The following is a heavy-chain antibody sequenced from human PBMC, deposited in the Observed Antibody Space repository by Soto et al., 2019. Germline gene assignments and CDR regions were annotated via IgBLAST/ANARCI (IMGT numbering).Heavy chain of an antibody. CDR3: AKDLIAAAGTGLDY. CDR1: GFTFSSYG. CDR2: ISYDGSNK. J-gene: IGHJ4*02. D-gene: IGHD6-13*01. V-gene: IGHV3-30*18. Sequence: QVPLVESGGGVVQPGRSLRLSCAASGFTFSSYGMHWVRQAPGKGLEWVAVISYDGSNKYYADSVKGRFTISRDNSKNTLYLQMNSLRAEDTAVYYCAKDLIAAAGTGLDYWGQGTLVTVSS.